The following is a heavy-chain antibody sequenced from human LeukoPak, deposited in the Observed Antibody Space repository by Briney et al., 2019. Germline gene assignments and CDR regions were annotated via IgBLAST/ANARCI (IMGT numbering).Heavy chain of an antibody. J-gene: IGHJ6*03. CDR2: ISAYNGNT. D-gene: IGHD6-13*01. CDR3: ARWGPDYEYSSRYYYYMDV. V-gene: IGHV1-18*01. CDR1: RYTFTSYG. Sequence: ASVKVSCKASRYTFTSYGISWVRQAPGQGLEWMGWISAYNGNTNYAQKFRGRVTMTTDTSTSTAYMELRSLRSDDTAVYYCARWGPDYEYSSRYYYYMDVWGKGTTVTVS.